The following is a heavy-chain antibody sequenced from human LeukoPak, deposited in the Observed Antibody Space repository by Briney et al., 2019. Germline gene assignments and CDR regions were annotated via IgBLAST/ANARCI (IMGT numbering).Heavy chain of an antibody. CDR2: INHSGST. V-gene: IGHV4-34*01. Sequence: SETLSLTCAVYGGSFSGYYWSWIRQPPGKGLEWIGEINHSGSTNYNPSLKSRVTISVDTSKNRFSLKLSSVTAADTAVYYCALPYKNYYYGMDVWGQGTTVTVSS. CDR3: ALPYKNYYYGMDV. D-gene: IGHD1-1*01. J-gene: IGHJ6*02. CDR1: GGSFSGYY.